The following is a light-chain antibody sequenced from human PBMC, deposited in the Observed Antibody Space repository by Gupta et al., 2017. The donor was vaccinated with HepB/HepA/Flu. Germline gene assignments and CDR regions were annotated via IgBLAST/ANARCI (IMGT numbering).Light chain of an antibody. CDR1: QSVSSH. J-gene: IGKJ5*01. CDR2: DAS. CDR3: QQRTEWPLT. Sequence: EIVLTQSPATLSLSPGEGATLFCRASQSVSSHLAWYQQKPGQAPRLLIDDASNRATGIPARFSGSGSATEFTLTISSREPEDFAIYYCQQRTEWPLTFGPGTLVEIK. V-gene: IGKV3-11*01.